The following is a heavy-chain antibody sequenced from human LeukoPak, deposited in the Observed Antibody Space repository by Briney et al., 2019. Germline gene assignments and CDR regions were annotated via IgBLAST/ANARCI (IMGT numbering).Heavy chain of an antibody. V-gene: IGHV3-48*03. D-gene: IGHD3-10*01. J-gene: IGHJ6*03. Sequence: GGSLRLSCAASGFTFSSYEMNWVRQAPGKGLEWVSYISSSGSTIYYADSVKGRFTISRDNAKNSLYLQMNSLRAEDTAVYYCASTPIRYGSGSYYVRGRYYYMDVWGKGTTVTISS. CDR3: ASTPIRYGSGSYYVRGRYYYMDV. CDR2: ISSSGSTI. CDR1: GFTFSSYE.